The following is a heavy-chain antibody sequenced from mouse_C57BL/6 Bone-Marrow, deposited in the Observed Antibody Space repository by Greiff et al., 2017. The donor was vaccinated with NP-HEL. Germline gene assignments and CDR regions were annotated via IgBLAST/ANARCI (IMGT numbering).Heavy chain of an antibody. V-gene: IGHV5-4*01. CDR2: ISDGGSYT. CDR3: ARDGLWLRRGFAY. Sequence: DVQLVESGGGLVKPGGSLKLSCAASGFTFSSYAMSWVRQTPEKRLEWVATISDGGSYTYYPDNVKGRFTISRDNAKNNLYLQMSHLKSEDTAMYYCARDGLWLRRGFAYWGQGTLVTVSA. CDR1: GFTFSSYA. D-gene: IGHD2-2*01. J-gene: IGHJ3*01.